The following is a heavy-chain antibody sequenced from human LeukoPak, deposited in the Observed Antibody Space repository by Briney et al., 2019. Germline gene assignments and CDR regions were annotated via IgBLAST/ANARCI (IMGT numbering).Heavy chain of an antibody. D-gene: IGHD6-13*01. CDR3: AKDWGYGEAGIDF. CDR2: IKGDGSEK. J-gene: IGHJ4*02. Sequence: PGGSLRLSCAASGFTFGAFWMSWVRQAPGKGLEWVAIIKGDGSEKAYVDSVKGRFSISRDNAENSLYLQMSSLRAEDTAVYYCAKDWGYGEAGIDFWGQGTLVTVSS. V-gene: IGHV3-7*04. CDR1: GFTFGAFW.